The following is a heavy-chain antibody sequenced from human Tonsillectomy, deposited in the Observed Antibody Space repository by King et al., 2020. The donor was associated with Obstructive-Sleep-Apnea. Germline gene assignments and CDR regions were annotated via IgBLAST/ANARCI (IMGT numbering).Heavy chain of an antibody. J-gene: IGHJ4*02. D-gene: IGHD2-15*01. CDR2: ISSSSNDI. Sequence: VQLVESGGGLVKPGGSLRLSCAASGFTFNIYSMNWVRQAPGKGLEWVSSISSSSNDIYYADSVKGRFTNSRDNPKNSLFLQMTSRRVEDTAVYYCAREACSGGTCYFDYWGQGTLVTVSS. CDR3: AREACSGGTCYFDY. CDR1: GFTFNIYS. V-gene: IGHV3-21*01.